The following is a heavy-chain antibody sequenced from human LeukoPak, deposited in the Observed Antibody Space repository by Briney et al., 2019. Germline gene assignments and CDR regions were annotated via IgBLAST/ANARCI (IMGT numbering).Heavy chain of an antibody. V-gene: IGHV1-2*02. CDR3: ARRIQLWSTLEDY. D-gene: IGHD5-18*01. Sequence: ASVKVSCKASAYTFTGYYMHWVRQAPGQGLEWMGWINPNSGGTNYAQKFQGRVTMTRDTSISTAYMELSRLRSDDTAVYYCARRIQLWSTLEDYWGQGTLVTVSS. CDR1: AYTFTGYY. CDR2: INPNSGGT. J-gene: IGHJ4*02.